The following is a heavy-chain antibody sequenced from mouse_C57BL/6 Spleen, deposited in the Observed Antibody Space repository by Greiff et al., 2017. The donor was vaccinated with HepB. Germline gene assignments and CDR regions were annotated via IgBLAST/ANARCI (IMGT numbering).Heavy chain of an antibody. D-gene: IGHD2-1*01. Sequence: QVQLQQPGAELVMPGASVKLSCKASGYTFTSYWMHWVKQRPGQGLEWIGETDPSDSYTNYNQKFKGKSTLTVDKSSSTAYMQLSSLTSEDSAVYYCARSLYGNYGDYWGQGTTLTVSS. CDR3: ARSLYGNYGDY. V-gene: IGHV1-69*01. CDR2: TDPSDSYT. CDR1: GYTFTSYW. J-gene: IGHJ2*01.